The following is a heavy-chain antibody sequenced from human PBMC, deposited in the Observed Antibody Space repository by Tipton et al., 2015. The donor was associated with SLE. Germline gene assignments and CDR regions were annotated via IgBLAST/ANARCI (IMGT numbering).Heavy chain of an antibody. CDR2: INHSGST. Sequence: TLSLTCAVYGGSFSDYSWSWIRQPPGKGLEWIGEINHSGSTNYNPSLKSRVTISVDTSKNQFSLKLSSVTAADTAVYYCARQDHKGFDYWGQGTLVTVSS. D-gene: IGHD2-15*01. V-gene: IGHV4-34*01. CDR1: GGSFSDYS. CDR3: ARQDHKGFDY. J-gene: IGHJ4*02.